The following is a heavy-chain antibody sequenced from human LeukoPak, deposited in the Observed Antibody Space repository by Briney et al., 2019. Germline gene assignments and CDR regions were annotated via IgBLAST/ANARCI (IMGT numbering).Heavy chain of an antibody. V-gene: IGHV3-74*01. J-gene: IGHJ4*02. Sequence: QPGGSLRLSCAASGFTFSSYWMHWVRQAPGKGLMWVSRINKDGTTPSYADSVKGRFTISRDNAKNTLYLQMSSLRAEDTAVYYCARGSSWSGNYYPPEYWGQGSLVTVSS. CDR3: ARGSSWSGNYYPPEY. D-gene: IGHD3-10*01. CDR2: INKDGTTP. CDR1: GFTFSSYW.